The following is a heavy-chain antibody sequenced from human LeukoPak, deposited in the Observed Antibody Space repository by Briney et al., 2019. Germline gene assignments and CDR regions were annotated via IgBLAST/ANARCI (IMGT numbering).Heavy chain of an antibody. CDR3: ARGPGITGTGWFDP. V-gene: IGHV4-34*01. CDR1: GGSFSGYY. D-gene: IGHD1-20*01. Sequence: SETLSLTCAVYGGSFSGYYWSWIRQPPGKGLEWIGEINHSGSTNYNPSLKSRVTISVDTSKNQFSLKLSSVTAADTAVYYCARGPGITGTGWFDPWGQGTLVTVSS. CDR2: INHSGST. J-gene: IGHJ5*02.